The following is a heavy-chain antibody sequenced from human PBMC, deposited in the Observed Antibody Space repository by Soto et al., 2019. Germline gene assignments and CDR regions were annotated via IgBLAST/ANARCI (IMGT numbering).Heavy chain of an antibody. CDR3: ARDDLWFGELLDPFDP. J-gene: IGHJ5*02. CDR1: GYTFTSYG. D-gene: IGHD3-10*01. Sequence: GASVKVSCKASGYTFTSYGISWVRQAPGQGLEWMGWISAYNGNTNYAQKLQGRVTMTTDTSTSTAYMELRSLRSDDTAVYYCARDDLWFGELLDPFDPWGQGTLVTVSS. CDR2: ISAYNGNT. V-gene: IGHV1-18*01.